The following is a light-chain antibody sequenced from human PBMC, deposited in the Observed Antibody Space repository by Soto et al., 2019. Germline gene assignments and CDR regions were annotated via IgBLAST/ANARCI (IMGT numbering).Light chain of an antibody. CDR3: QQYGTSPLT. J-gene: IGKJ4*01. CDR2: GAS. Sequence: EIVLAQSPGTLSLSPGERATLSCRATQSVNNDYLAWYQQRPGLAPRLLIFGASGRATGIPDRFSGSGSGADFTLTINRLEPEDFAIYYCQQYGTSPLTFGGGTKVDIK. V-gene: IGKV3-20*01. CDR1: QSVNNDY.